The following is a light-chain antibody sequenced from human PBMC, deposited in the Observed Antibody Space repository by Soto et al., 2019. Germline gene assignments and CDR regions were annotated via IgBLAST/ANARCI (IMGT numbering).Light chain of an antibody. V-gene: IGKV1-39*01. CDR1: HSISSY. CDR2: AVS. J-gene: IGKJ2*01. Sequence: DIQMTQSPSSLSASVGDRVTITCRASHSISSYLIWYQQKPGKAPKLLIYAVSTLQGGVPPRFSGSGSGTDFTLTISSLQPEDFATYYCQQSYNTPRTLGQGTKLEIK. CDR3: QQSYNTPRT.